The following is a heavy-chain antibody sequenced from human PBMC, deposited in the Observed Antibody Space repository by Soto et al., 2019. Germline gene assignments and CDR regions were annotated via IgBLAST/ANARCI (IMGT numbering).Heavy chain of an antibody. V-gene: IGHV2-5*02. Sequence: GSGPTLVNPTQPLTLTCTFSGFSLSTSGVRVGWIRQPPGKALEWLALIYWDDDKRYSPSLKSRLTITKDTSKNQVVLTMTNMDPVDTATYYCALLTGYYPPPDYWGQGTLVTVSS. CDR3: ALLTGYYPPPDY. CDR2: IYWDDDK. D-gene: IGHD3-9*01. CDR1: GFSLSTSGVR. J-gene: IGHJ4*02.